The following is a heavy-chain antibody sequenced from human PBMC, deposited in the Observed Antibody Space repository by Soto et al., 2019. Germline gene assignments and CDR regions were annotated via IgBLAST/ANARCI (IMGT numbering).Heavy chain of an antibody. CDR3: ARGQGSGSYYDSRQKAPTTDFDY. D-gene: IGHD3-10*01. V-gene: IGHV4-34*01. Sequence: NPSETLSLTCAVYGGSFSGYYWSWIRQFPGKGLEWIGEINHSGSTNYNPSLKSRVTMSGDMSKNQFSLKVSSVTAADTAVYYCARGQGSGSYYDSRQKAPTTDFDYWGQGTLVTVSS. CDR1: GGSFSGYY. J-gene: IGHJ4*02. CDR2: INHSGST.